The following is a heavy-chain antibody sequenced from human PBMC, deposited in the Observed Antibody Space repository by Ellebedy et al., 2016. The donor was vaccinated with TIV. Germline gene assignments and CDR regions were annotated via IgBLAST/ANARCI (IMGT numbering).Heavy chain of an antibody. J-gene: IGHJ6*03. D-gene: IGHD5-18*01. Sequence: SETLSLXXTVSGGSISSYYWSWIRQPPGKGLEWIGYIYYSGSTNYNPSLKSRVTISVDTSKNQFSLKLSSVTAADTAVYYCARGSGYSYGYDYYYMDVWGKGTTVTVSS. CDR3: ARGSGYSYGYDYYYMDV. CDR1: GGSISSYY. V-gene: IGHV4-59*01. CDR2: IYYSGST.